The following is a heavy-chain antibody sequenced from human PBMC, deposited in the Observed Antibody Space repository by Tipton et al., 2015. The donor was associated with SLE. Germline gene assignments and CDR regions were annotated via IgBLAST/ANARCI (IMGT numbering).Heavy chain of an antibody. V-gene: IGHV4-39*01. CDR1: GGSISSSGHY. CDR2: IYYSVAT. D-gene: IGHD3-10*01. CDR3: AKYASGTMFEY. Sequence: TLSLTCTVSGGSISSSGHYWGWIRQPPGKGLEWIGSIYYSVATHYNPSLKSRVTISADTSKNQFSLRLISVTAADTAVYYCAKYASGTMFEYWGQGTLVTVSS. J-gene: IGHJ4*02.